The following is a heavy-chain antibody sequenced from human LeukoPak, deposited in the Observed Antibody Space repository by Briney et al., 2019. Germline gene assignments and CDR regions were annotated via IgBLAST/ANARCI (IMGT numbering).Heavy chain of an antibody. Sequence: GGSLRLSCAASGFTFSTYWMHWFRQAPGKGLVWVSRIKSDGSTNYADSVKGRFTISRDNANNTLSLQMNSLRPEDTGVYYCARAPSEIGGYYPEYFRHWGQGTLVTVSS. V-gene: IGHV3-74*01. CDR3: ARAPSEIGGYYPEYFRH. CDR2: IKSDGST. CDR1: GFTFSTYW. J-gene: IGHJ1*01. D-gene: IGHD3-22*01.